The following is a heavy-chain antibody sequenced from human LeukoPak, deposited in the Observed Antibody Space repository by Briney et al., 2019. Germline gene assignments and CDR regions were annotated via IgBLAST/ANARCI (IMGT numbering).Heavy chain of an antibody. D-gene: IGHD5-18*01. J-gene: IGHJ3*02. Sequence: KPSETLSLTCTFSGGFINSNRYYWGWIRQPLGKGLEWVGSIHYSGGTYYNPSLKSRVTISVDTSNDQVTLNLTSVTAADTAVYYCARHFYSDHWIWSFDTLGQGTMVTISS. CDR3: ARHFYSDHWIWSFDT. CDR2: IHYSGGT. CDR1: GGFINSNRYY. V-gene: IGHV4-39*01.